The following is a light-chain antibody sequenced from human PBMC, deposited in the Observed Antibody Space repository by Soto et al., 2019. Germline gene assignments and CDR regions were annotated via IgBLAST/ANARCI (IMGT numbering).Light chain of an antibody. CDR1: QSVSSY. V-gene: IGKV3-11*01. Sequence: EIVLTQSPATLSLSPGERATLSCRASQSVSSYLAWYQQKPGQAPRLLIYDASNRATGIPARFSGSGSGTDFTLTISSREPEDVAVYYCQQRRNWPPITFGQGTRLEIK. CDR3: QQRRNWPPIT. CDR2: DAS. J-gene: IGKJ5*01.